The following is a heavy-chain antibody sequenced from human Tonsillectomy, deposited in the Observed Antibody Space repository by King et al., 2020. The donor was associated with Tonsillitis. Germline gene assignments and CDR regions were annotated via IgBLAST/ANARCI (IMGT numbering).Heavy chain of an antibody. CDR1: GFLFKSFG. Sequence: VQLVESGGGVVQPGGSLRLSCEASGFLFKSFGMHWVRQAPGKGLEWVSTLSYDGGDTYYAESVKGRFTISRDNSEHTLYLQMNSLRREDTAIYYCEKEGAGPFDSGGRGTLVTVSA. J-gene: IGHJ4*02. CDR3: EKEGAGPFDS. V-gene: IGHV3-30*18. D-gene: IGHD1-14*01. CDR2: LSYDGGDT.